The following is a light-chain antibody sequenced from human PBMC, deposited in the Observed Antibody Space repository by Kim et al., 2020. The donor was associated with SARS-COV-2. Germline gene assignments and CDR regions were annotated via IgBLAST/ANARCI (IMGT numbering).Light chain of an antibody. V-gene: IGKV3-20*01. CDR1: QSVRRDG. Sequence: SPGDGATPSCRASQSVRRDGLAWYQQKPGQTPRLFIYGASNRATGISDRFSGSGSGTDFTLTISRLEPEDSAVYYCQQYGSSPLTFGGGTKVEVK. J-gene: IGKJ4*01. CDR2: GAS. CDR3: QQYGSSPLT.